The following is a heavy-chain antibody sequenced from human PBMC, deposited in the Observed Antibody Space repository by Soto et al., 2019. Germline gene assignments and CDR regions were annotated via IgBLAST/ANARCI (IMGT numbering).Heavy chain of an antibody. CDR1: GFTFRSYC. J-gene: IGHJ5*02. V-gene: IGHV3-7*03. D-gene: IGHD2-2*02. Sequence: PGGSLRLSCASSGFTFRSYCMSWVRQAPGKGLEWVANIKQDGSEKHYVEYAKGRFNLYRDNAKTSLYMKMNSLRAEDTAVYYCARVLLYSASGRGWFDPWGQGTMVTVSS. CDR2: IKQDGSEK. CDR3: ARVLLYSASGRGWFDP.